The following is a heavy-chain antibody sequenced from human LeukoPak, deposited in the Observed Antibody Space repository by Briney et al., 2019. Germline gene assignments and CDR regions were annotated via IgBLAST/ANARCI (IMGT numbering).Heavy chain of an antibody. CDR3: ARDLGPHCGGDCYFYY. CDR2: ISAYNGNT. D-gene: IGHD2-21*01. CDR1: GYTFTTYG. J-gene: IGHJ4*02. Sequence: AASVKVSCKASGYTFTTYGISWVRQAPGQGLEWMGWISAYNGNTNYAQKLQGRVTMTTDTSTSTAYMELRSLRSDDTAVYYCARDLGPHCGGDCYFYYWGQGTLVTVSS. V-gene: IGHV1-18*01.